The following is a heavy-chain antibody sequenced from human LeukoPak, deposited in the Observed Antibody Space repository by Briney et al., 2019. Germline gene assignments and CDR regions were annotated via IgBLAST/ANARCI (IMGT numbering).Heavy chain of an antibody. CDR3: ARMAGNDS. Sequence: GGSLRLSCAASGFTFSSYEMNWVRQAPGKGLEWISYISSSGSAIYYADSVKGRFTISRDNVKNSLFLQMNSLRAEDTAVYYCARMAGNDSWGQGTLVIVSS. CDR2: ISSSGSAI. D-gene: IGHD5-24*01. CDR1: GFTFSSYE. V-gene: IGHV3-48*03. J-gene: IGHJ5*01.